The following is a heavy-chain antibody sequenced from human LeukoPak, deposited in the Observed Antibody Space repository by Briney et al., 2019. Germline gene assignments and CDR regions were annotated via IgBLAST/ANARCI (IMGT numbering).Heavy chain of an antibody. V-gene: IGHV1-69*13. CDR3: ARDYYGSGSYYKPFDC. CDR2: IIPIFGTA. Sequence: ASVKVSCKASGGTFSSYAISWVRQAPGQGLEWMGGIIPIFGTANYAQKFQGRVTITADESTSTAYMELSSLRSEDTAVYYCARDYYGSGSYYKPFDCWGQGTLVTVSS. D-gene: IGHD3-10*01. CDR1: GGTFSSYA. J-gene: IGHJ4*02.